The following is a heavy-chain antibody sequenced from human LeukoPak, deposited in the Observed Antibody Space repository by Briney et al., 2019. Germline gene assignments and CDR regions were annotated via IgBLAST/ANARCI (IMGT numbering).Heavy chain of an antibody. CDR3: ARAERPYCSSTSCSTFDY. CDR2: INPNSGGT. CDR1: GYTFTGYY. J-gene: IGHJ4*02. Sequence: ASVKVSCKASGYTFTGYYMHWVRQAPGQGLEWMGWINPNSGGTNYAQKFQGRVTMTRDTSISTAYMELSRLRSDDTAVYYCARAERPYCSSTSCSTFDYWGQGTLVTVSS. V-gene: IGHV1-2*02. D-gene: IGHD2-2*02.